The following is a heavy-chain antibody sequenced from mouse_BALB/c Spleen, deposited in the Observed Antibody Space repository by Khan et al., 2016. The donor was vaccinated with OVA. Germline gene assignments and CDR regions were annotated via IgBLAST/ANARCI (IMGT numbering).Heavy chain of an antibody. Sequence: EVQLVESGPELVKPGASVKMSCKASGYTFTSYDMYWVKQKPGQGLEWIGYINPYNDYTKFNEKFKGKATLTSDKSSSTAYMELSSLTSEDSAVYYCARGVLGRQTWFAYWGQGTLVTVSA. CDR3: ARGVLGRQTWFAY. V-gene: IGHV1S136*01. D-gene: IGHD3-1*01. CDR1: GYTFTSYD. CDR2: INPYNDYT. J-gene: IGHJ3*01.